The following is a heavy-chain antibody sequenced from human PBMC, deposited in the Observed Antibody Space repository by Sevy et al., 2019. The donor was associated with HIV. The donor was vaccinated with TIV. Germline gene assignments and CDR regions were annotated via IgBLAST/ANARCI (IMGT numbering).Heavy chain of an antibody. V-gene: IGHV3-23*01. Sequence: GGSLRLSCAASGFTFGIYAMSWVRQAPGKGLEWVSTISASDGNTYYADSVKGRFSISRDNSKNTLFLQLNSLRAEDTATYYCAKDLYRDYDMDVWGQGTTVTVSS. CDR2: ISASDGNT. CDR1: GFTFGIYA. CDR3: AKDLYRDYDMDV. J-gene: IGHJ6*02. D-gene: IGHD2-2*02.